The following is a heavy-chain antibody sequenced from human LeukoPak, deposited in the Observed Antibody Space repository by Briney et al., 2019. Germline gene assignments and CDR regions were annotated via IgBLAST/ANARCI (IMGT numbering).Heavy chain of an antibody. Sequence: SETLSLTCAVYGGSSSGYYWSWIRQPPGKGLEWIGEINHSGSTNYNPSLKSRVTISVDTSKNQFSLKLSSVTAADTAVYYCARVRAVARNMMRGIDPWGQGTLVTVSS. CDR1: GGSSSGYY. CDR3: ARVRAVARNMMRGIDP. V-gene: IGHV4-34*01. CDR2: INHSGST. J-gene: IGHJ5*02. D-gene: IGHD2-2*01.